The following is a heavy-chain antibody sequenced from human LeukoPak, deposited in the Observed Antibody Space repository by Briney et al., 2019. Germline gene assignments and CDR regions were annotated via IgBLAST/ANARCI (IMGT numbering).Heavy chain of an antibody. J-gene: IGHJ5*01. CDR1: GFTFSDFA. CDR2: ITGSGLTT. CDR3: AKVAASDVWSSCDS. V-gene: IGHV3-23*01. Sequence: PGGSLRLSCTTTGFTFSDFAMTWVRQAPGKGLEWVSIITGSGLTTYYAESVKGRFTISRDNSKNALYLQMPGLKAEDTAVYYCAKVAASDVWSSCDSWGQGTLVTVSS. D-gene: IGHD6-13*01.